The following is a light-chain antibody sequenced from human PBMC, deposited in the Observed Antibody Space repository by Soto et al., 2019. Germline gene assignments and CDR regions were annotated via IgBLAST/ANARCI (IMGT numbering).Light chain of an antibody. CDR3: SSPTDSGPGPV. CDR2: EVS. CDR1: GADVGSHNR. Sequence: QSALTQPPSVSESPGQSVAISCTGTGADVGSHNRVSWYRQPPGTAPKLIIYEVSNRPSGVPDRFSGSKSGNTASLTISGLQAEDESEYFCSSPTDSGPGPVFGGGTKLTVL. J-gene: IGLJ2*01. V-gene: IGLV2-18*02.